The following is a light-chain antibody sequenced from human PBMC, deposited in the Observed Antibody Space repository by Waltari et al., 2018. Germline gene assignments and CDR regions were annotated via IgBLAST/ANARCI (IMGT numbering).Light chain of an antibody. V-gene: IGLV2-14*01. Sequence: QSAPTQPASVSGSPGQSITISCPGTRSSVGGYDFVPWHQQYPGKAPKVMIYGVNNRPSGVSNRFSGSKSGNTASLIISGLQADDEADYYCSSYTTSGTLVFGTGTKVTVL. CDR2: GVN. CDR3: SSYTTSGTLV. CDR1: RSSVGGYDF. J-gene: IGLJ1*01.